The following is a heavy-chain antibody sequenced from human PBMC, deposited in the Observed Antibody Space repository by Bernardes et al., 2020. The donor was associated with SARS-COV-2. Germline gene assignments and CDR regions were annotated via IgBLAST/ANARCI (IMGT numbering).Heavy chain of an antibody. V-gene: IGHV4-30-2*01. CDR1: GGSISSDDYS. Sequence: SETLSLTCTVSGGSISSDDYSWTWIRQPPGKGLEWIGYIYQSGTTYYNPSLKSRVTISLDRSKTHFSLNLSSVTAADTAMYYCARGTLTSRATYYFEYWGQGTLVTVSS. J-gene: IGHJ4*02. CDR2: IYQSGTT. CDR3: ARGTLTSRATYYFEY.